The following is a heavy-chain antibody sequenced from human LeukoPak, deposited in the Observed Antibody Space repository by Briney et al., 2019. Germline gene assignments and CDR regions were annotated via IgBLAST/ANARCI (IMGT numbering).Heavy chain of an antibody. J-gene: IGHJ5*02. CDR1: GGSISSSSYY. CDR2: IYYSGST. Sequence: SETLSLTCAVSGGSISSSSYYWGWFRQPPGKGLEWIGSIYYSGSTYYNPSLKSRVTISVDTSKNQFSLKLSSVTAADTALYYCARVVYDITMARFDPWGQGTLVTVSS. D-gene: IGHD5/OR15-5a*01. V-gene: IGHV4-39*07. CDR3: ARVVYDITMARFDP.